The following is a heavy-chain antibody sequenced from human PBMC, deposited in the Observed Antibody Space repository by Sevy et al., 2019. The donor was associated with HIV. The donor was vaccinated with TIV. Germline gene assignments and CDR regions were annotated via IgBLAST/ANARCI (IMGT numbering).Heavy chain of an antibody. CDR2: LSFGCGEI. V-gene: IGHV3-23*01. CDR3: AREGCTKPHDY. J-gene: IGHJ4*02. Sequence: GGSLRLSCAASGFTFSKYSMSWGRQPPGKGLEWVSTLSFGCGEINHADSVKGRFTISRDNSKNSLYLQMNNLRAEDTAVYYCAREGCTKPHDYWGQGTPVTVSS. D-gene: IGHD2-8*01. CDR1: GFTFSKYS.